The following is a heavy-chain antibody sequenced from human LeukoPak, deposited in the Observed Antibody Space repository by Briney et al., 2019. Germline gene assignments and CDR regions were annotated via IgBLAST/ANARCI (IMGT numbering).Heavy chain of an antibody. CDR3: ARERAGDPGGEDLFGAAPYDY. Sequence: PGGSLRLSCAASGFNFSNYEMNWIRQAPGRGLEWISAMSRGGITIYYADSVKGRFTISRDDARNSVFLQMTSLRPDDTAIYYCARERAGDPGGEDLFGAAPYDYWGQGALVTVSS. CDR2: MSRGGITI. J-gene: IGHJ4*02. D-gene: IGHD3-3*01. CDR1: GFNFSNYE. V-gene: IGHV3-48*03.